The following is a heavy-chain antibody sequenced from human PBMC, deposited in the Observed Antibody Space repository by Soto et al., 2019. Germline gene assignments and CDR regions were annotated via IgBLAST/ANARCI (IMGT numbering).Heavy chain of an antibody. CDR1: GYTFTSYG. D-gene: IGHD3-22*01. J-gene: IGHJ4*02. CDR3: ARVHYYDSSGYDLSDDY. Sequence: ASVKVSCKASGYTFTSYGISWVRQAPGQGLEWMGWISAYNGNTNYAQKLQGRVTMTTDTSTSTAYMELRSLRSDDTAVYYCARVHYYDSSGYDLSDDYWGQGTLVTVSS. V-gene: IGHV1-18*01. CDR2: ISAYNGNT.